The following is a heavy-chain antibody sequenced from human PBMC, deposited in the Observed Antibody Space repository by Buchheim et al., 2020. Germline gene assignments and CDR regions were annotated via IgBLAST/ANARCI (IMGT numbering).Heavy chain of an antibody. D-gene: IGHD2-2*01. CDR2: ISESSTSI. CDR1: GFTFSSYS. V-gene: IGHV3-48*02. Sequence: EVQLVESGGGLVQPGGSLRLSCAASGFTFSSYSMNWVRQAPGKGLEWVSYISESSTSIYYADSVKGRFTISRDNAKNSLYLQMNSLRDEDTAIYYCARQEQGYCSSISCYSVGRFQYYFDYRGQGTL. CDR3: ARQEQGYCSSISCYSVGRFQYYFDY. J-gene: IGHJ4*02.